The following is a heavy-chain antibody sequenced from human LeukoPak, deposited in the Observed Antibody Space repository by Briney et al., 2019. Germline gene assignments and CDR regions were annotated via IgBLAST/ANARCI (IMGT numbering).Heavy chain of an antibody. J-gene: IGHJ4*02. D-gene: IGHD3-10*01. CDR1: GFTFSSYA. CDR2: ISSDSSTI. Sequence: GGSLRLSCAASGFTFSSYAMNWVRQAPGKGLEWLSYISSDSSTIYSADSVKGRFTISRDNAKNSLYLQMHSLRAEDMAVYYCARDYGGIDYWGQGTLVTVSS. V-gene: IGHV3-48*01. CDR3: ARDYGGIDY.